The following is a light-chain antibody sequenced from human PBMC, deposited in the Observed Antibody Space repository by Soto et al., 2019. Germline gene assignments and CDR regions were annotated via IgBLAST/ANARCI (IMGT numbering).Light chain of an antibody. V-gene: IGKV3-11*01. Sequence: ETVLTQSPATLSLSPGQRATFSCRASQSVGSYLAWYQQKPGQAPRLLIYDASNRATGIPARFSGSGSGTDFTLTITSLEPEDFAVYFYQQRTDWPLTFGGGTKLEI. CDR2: DAS. J-gene: IGKJ4*01. CDR1: QSVGSY. CDR3: QQRTDWPLT.